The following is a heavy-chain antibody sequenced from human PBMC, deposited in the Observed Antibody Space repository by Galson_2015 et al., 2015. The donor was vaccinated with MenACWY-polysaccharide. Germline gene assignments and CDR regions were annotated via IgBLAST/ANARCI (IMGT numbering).Heavy chain of an antibody. J-gene: IGHJ6*02. CDR2: VSHSGGT. CDR3: ARLGSPPFYSSHGVDV. D-gene: IGHD2-21*01. CDR1: GDSISTNNYN. V-gene: IGHV4-39*02. Sequence: SETLPLTCIVSGDSISTNNYNWGWIRQAPGKGLEWIGSVSHSGGTYDSPSLRGRLTMTADPSKNSISLRLTSVTAADTAVYYCARLGSPPFYSSHGVDVWGHGTSVTVSS.